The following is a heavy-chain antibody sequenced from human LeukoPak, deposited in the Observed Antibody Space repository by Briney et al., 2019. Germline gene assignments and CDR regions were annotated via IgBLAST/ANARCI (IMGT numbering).Heavy chain of an antibody. Sequence: GGSLRLSCATSGFSFSSYAMSWVRQAPGKGLEWVSAMSSSDDGRYYADSVKGRFTISRDNSKNTLYLQMNSLRAEDTAVYYCAKDYGDYVFWYFDLWGRGTLVTVSS. J-gene: IGHJ2*01. CDR1: GFSFSSYA. D-gene: IGHD4-17*01. V-gene: IGHV3-23*01. CDR2: MSSSDDGR. CDR3: AKDYGDYVFWYFDL.